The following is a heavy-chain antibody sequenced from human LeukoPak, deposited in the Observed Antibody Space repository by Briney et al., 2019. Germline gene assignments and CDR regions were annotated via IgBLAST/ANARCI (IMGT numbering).Heavy chain of an antibody. CDR2: INPNSGGT. CDR1: GYTFTGYY. V-gene: IGHV1-2*02. Sequence: ASVKVSCKASGYTFTGYYIHWVRQAPGQGLEWMAWINPNSGGTNYAQKFQGRVTMTRHSSITTAYMDLSRLKSDDTALYYCATEGYCNGAGCLHYWGQGTLVIVSS. CDR3: ATEGYCNGAGCLHY. D-gene: IGHD2-15*01. J-gene: IGHJ4*02.